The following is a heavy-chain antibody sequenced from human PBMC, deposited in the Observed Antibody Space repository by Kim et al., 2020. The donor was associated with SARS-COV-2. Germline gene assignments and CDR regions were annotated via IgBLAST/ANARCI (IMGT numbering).Heavy chain of an antibody. Sequence: GGSLRLSCAASGFTVSSNYMSWVRQAPGKGLEWVSVIYSGGSAYYADSVKGRFTISRDNSKNTLYLQMNSLRAEDTAVYYCARTTYCTGGVCTLFAYWGQGTLVTVSS. V-gene: IGHV3-53*01. CDR2: IYSGGSA. D-gene: IGHD2-8*02. CDR1: GFTVSSNY. CDR3: ARTTYCTGGVCTLFAY. J-gene: IGHJ4*02.